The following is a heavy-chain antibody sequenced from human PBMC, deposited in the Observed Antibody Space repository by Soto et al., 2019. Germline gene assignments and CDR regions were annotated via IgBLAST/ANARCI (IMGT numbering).Heavy chain of an antibody. CDR3: ARASVSSSWYYYYALDL. CDR1: GGSISSYY. J-gene: IGHJ6*02. CDR2: IYYSGST. V-gene: IGHV4-59*01. D-gene: IGHD6-13*01. Sequence: QVQLQESGPGLVKPSETLSLTCTVSGGSISSYYWSWIRQPPGKGLEWIGYIYYSGSTNYSPSLKTPVTISAATSNNPFSLHLSSVTAADTAVSYCARASVSSSWYYYYALDLWGQGTTVTVSS.